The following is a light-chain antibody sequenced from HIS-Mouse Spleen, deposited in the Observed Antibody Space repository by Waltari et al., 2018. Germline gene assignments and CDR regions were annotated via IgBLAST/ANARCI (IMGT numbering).Light chain of an antibody. CDR1: SRDVGGYTY. J-gene: IGLJ2*01. V-gene: IGLV2-14*03. Sequence: QSALTQPASVSGSPGQSITISCPGTSRDVGGYTYVSWYQQNPGKAPKLMIYDVSNRPSGVSNRFSGSKSGNTASLTISGLQAEDEADYYCSSYTSSSTLDVVFGGGTKLTVL. CDR3: SSYTSSSTLDVV. CDR2: DVS.